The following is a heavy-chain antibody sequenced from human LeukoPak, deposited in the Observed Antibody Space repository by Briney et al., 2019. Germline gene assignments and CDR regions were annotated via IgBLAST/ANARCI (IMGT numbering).Heavy chain of an antibody. CDR1: GGSISSGGYY. CDR3: ARNSYYDNSGEGAIDI. Sequence: SETLSLTCTVSGGSISSGGYYWSWIRQPPGKGLEWIGYIYHSGSTYYNPSLKSRVTISIDKSKNQFSLNLNSVTAADTAVYYCARNSYYDNSGEGAIDIWGQGTMVTVSS. CDR2: IYHSGST. J-gene: IGHJ3*02. V-gene: IGHV4-30-2*01. D-gene: IGHD3-22*01.